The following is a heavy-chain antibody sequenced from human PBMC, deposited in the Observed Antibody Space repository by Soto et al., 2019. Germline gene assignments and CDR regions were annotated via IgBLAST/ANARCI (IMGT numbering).Heavy chain of an antibody. CDR1: GFTFSTYG. D-gene: IGHD4-17*01. Sequence: QEQLVESGGGVVQPGTSLRLSCAASGFTFSTYGMHWVRQAPGKGLEWVAVTSHDGSNKFYADSVKGRFSISRDDSKNTVFLQMNSLRAEDTAVYYCAKDRCDYGDSLVNNYFDPWGQGTLVTVSS. V-gene: IGHV3-30*18. J-gene: IGHJ5*02. CDR2: TSHDGSNK. CDR3: AKDRCDYGDSLVNNYFDP.